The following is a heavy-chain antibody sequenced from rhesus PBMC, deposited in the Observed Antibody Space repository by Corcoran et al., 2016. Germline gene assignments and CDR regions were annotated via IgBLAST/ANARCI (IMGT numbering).Heavy chain of an antibody. CDR2: ITYSGST. J-gene: IGHJ3*01. V-gene: IGHV4-122*02. CDR1: GGSISSGYYY. Sequence: QVQLQESGPGLVKPSETLSLTCAVSGGSISSGYYYWSWIRQPPGKGLEWIGYITYSGSTSYNPSLKSRVTISRDTSKNQVSLKLSSVTAADTAVYYCARGPLNFAFDFWGQGLRVTVSS. CDR3: ARGPLNFAFDF. D-gene: IGHD1-26*01.